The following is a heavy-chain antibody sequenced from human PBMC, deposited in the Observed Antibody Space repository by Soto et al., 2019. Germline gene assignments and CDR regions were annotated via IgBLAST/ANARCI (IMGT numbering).Heavy chain of an antibody. Sequence: GSLRLSCASSVFTVSTNYMSWVRQSPGKGLEWVSLIYSDGTTYYADSVKGRFTISRDNSKNMLYLQMNSLRAEDTAVYYCARDRSGSSGYYGMDVWGQGTTVTISS. V-gene: IGHV3-53*01. D-gene: IGHD3-10*01. CDR3: ARDRSGSSGYYGMDV. CDR1: VFTVSTNY. CDR2: IYSDGTT. J-gene: IGHJ6*02.